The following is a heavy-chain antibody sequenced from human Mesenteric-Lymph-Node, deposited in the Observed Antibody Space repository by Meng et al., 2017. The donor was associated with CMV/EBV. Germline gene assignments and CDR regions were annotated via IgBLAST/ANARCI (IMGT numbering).Heavy chain of an antibody. CDR3: ARGLWFGGYAMDV. CDR2: FYYSGTT. CDR1: GDSINTRRYY. D-gene: IGHD3-10*01. V-gene: IGHV4-39*07. J-gene: IGHJ6*02. Sequence: SETLSLTCTVSGDSINTRRYYWGWIRQPPGKGLEWIGSFYYSGTTYYNPSLKSRVTIFVGMSNNQFSLKVSSVTAADTAVYYCARGLWFGGYAMDVWGQGTAVTVSS.